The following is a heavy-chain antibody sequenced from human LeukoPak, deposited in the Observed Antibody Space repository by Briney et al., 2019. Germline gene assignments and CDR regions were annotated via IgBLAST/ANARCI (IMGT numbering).Heavy chain of an antibody. D-gene: IGHD3-16*01. J-gene: IGHJ4*02. Sequence: GGSLRLSCAASGFTVSGSYMSWVRQAPGKGLEWVSAISGSGGSTYYADFVKGRFTISRDNSKNTLYLQMNSLRAEDTAVYYCAKVRGARPYWGQGTLVTVSS. V-gene: IGHV3-23*01. CDR1: GFTVSGSY. CDR3: AKVRGARPY. CDR2: ISGSGGST.